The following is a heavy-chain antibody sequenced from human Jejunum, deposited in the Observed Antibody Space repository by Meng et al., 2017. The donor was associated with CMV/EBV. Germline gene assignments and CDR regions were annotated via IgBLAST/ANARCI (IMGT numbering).Heavy chain of an antibody. CDR1: GFPSDTST. CDR3: ATDYRLGASPN. J-gene: IGHJ4*02. Sequence: AASGFPSDTSTLTWVPQAPGRGLGWFSSIASGSGYIFYADSVKGQFTISRDNAKKSLYLQMNSLRPADTAVYYCATDYRLGASPNWGQGTLVTVSS. D-gene: IGHD1-26*01. CDR2: IASGSGYI. V-gene: IGHV3-21*01.